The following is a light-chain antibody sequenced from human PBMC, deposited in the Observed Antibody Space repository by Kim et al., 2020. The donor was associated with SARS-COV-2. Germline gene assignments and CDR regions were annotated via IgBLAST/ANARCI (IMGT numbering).Light chain of an antibody. CDR2: AAS. J-gene: IGKJ1*01. CDR3: KKYNSAPRT. V-gene: IGKV1-27*01. CDR1: QGISNY. Sequence: ASVGDRVTITCRASQGISNYLAWYQQKPGKVPKLLIYAASTLQSGVPSRFSGSGSGTDFTLTISSLQPEDVATYYCKKYNSAPRTFGQGTKVDIK.